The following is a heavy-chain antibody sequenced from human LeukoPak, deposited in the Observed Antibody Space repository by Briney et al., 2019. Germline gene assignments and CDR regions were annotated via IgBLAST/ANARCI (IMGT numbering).Heavy chain of an antibody. Sequence: PGGSLRLSCAASGFTFSSYAMSWVRQAPGQGLEWVALISYDGTNKHYADSVKGRFIISRDNSKDTLYLQMNSLRTEDTALFYCAREGVGATGFDFWGQGTPVTVSS. CDR1: GFTFSSYA. V-gene: IGHV3-30*04. CDR3: AREGVGATGFDF. J-gene: IGHJ4*02. CDR2: ISYDGTNK. D-gene: IGHD1-26*01.